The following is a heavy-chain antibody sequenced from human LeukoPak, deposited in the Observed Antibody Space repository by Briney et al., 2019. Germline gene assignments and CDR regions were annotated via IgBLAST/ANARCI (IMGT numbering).Heavy chain of an antibody. D-gene: IGHD2-15*01. CDR3: ARETGYCSGGRCYFIY. CDR2: ISPYKGDT. Sequence: ASVKVSCKASGYTFTNYGITWVRQAPGQGLEWMGWISPYKGDTNYAQNLQGRVTMTTDTSTSTAYMELSRLRSDDTALYYCARETGYCSGGRCYFIYWGQGTLVTVSS. CDR1: GYTFTNYG. V-gene: IGHV1-18*01. J-gene: IGHJ4*02.